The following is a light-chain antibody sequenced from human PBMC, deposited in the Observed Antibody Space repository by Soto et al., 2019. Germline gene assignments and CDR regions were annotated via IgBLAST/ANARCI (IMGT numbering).Light chain of an antibody. CDR2: DAS. CDR3: QQYNNWPVT. J-gene: IGKJ3*01. V-gene: IGKV3-15*01. Sequence: EIVMTQSPATLSVSPGERATLSCRASQSVSSNLAWYQQKPGQAPRLLIYDASTRATGIPVRFSGSGSGTEFTLTISSLQSEDFAVYYCQQYNNWPVTFGPATKVDIK. CDR1: QSVSSN.